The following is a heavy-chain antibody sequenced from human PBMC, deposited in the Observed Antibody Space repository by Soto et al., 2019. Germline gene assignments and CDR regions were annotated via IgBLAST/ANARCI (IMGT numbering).Heavy chain of an antibody. D-gene: IGHD3-22*01. CDR2: IIPIFGTA. CDR1: GGTFSSYA. J-gene: IGHJ4*02. V-gene: IGHV1-69*01. Sequence: QVQLVQSGAEVKKPGSSVKVSCKASGGTFSSYAISWVRQAPGQGLEWMGGIIPIFGTANHAQKFQGRVTIPADESTSTAYMELSSLRSEDTAVYYCARDLYTYYYDSSGGGPFDYWGQGTLVTVSS. CDR3: ARDLYTYYYDSSGGGPFDY.